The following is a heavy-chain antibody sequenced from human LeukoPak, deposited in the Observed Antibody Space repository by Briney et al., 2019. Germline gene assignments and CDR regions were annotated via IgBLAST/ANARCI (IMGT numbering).Heavy chain of an antibody. CDR2: ISSSGSTI. CDR1: GFTFSSYE. J-gene: IGHJ6*03. D-gene: IGHD3-3*01. Sequence: GGSLRLSCAASGFTFSSYEMNWVRQAPGKGLEWVSYISSSGSTIYYADSVKGRFTISRDNSKNTAYLQMNNLRTEDTALYYCAKSTIRLRYYYMDVWGKGTTVTISS. V-gene: IGHV3-48*03. CDR3: AKSTIRLRYYYMDV.